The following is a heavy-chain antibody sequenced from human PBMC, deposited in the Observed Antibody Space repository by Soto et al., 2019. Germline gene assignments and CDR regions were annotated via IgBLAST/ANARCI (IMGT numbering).Heavy chain of an antibody. Sequence: ASVKVSCKASGYTFTRYGINWARQAPGQGLEWMGWISAYNGNTNYAQKLQGRVTMTTDTSTSTAYMELRSLRSDDTAVYYCARVITGTTFYYYYGMDVWGQGTTVTVSS. D-gene: IGHD1-7*01. CDR3: ARVITGTTFYYYYGMDV. V-gene: IGHV1-18*01. CDR2: ISAYNGNT. J-gene: IGHJ6*02. CDR1: GYTFTRYG.